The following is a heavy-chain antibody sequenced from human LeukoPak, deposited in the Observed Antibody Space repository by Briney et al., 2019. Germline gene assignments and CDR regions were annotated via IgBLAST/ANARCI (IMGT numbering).Heavy chain of an antibody. CDR3: ARNQRRLDY. CDR1: RFTVRKYW. J-gene: IGHJ4*02. D-gene: IGHD1-14*01. Sequence: GGCLRLSCADSRFTVRKYWMTWVRQAPGEGLELVANIKQDGSEKYYVDSVKGPFTISRDNAKNSLYLQMNSLRAEDTAVYYCARNQRRLDYWGQGTLVTVSS. V-gene: IGHV3-7*01. CDR2: IKQDGSEK.